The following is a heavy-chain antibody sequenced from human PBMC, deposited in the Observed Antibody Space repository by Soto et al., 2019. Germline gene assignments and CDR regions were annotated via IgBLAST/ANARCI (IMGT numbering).Heavy chain of an antibody. V-gene: IGHV3-23*01. J-gene: IGHJ4*02. CDR1: GFTFSSYA. CDR2: ISGSGGST. D-gene: IGHD3-22*01. Sequence: PGGSLRLSCAASGFTFSSYAMSWVRQAPGKGLEWVSAISGSGGSTYYADSVKGRFTISRDNSKNTLYLQMNSLRAEDTAVYYCAKDMEGDSGFPRPFDYWGQGTLVTVSS. CDR3: AKDMEGDSGFPRPFDY.